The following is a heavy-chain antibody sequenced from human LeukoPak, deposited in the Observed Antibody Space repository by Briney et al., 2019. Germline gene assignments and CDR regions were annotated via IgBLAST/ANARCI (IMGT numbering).Heavy chain of an antibody. Sequence: SETLSLTCTVSGGSINTYYWSWIRQPPGKGLEWIGYIYYSGSTNYNPSLKSRVTISVDTSKNQFSLKLSSVTAADTAVYYCAGWRYCSSTSCYDAFDIWGQGTMVTVSS. D-gene: IGHD2-2*01. J-gene: IGHJ3*02. CDR1: GGSINTYY. V-gene: IGHV4-59*01. CDR3: AGWRYCSSTSCYDAFDI. CDR2: IYYSGST.